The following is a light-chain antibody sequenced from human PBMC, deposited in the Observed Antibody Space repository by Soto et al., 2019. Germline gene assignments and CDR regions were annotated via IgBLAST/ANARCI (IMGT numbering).Light chain of an antibody. J-gene: IGKJ2*01. CDR1: QSISSW. CDR3: QQYNSWYS. V-gene: IGKV1-5*03. Sequence: DIPMTPSPSTLSASVGDRVTITCRASQSISSWLAWYQQKPGKAPKLLIYKASSLESGVPSRFSGSGSGTEFTLTISSLQPDDFATYYCQQYNSWYSFGQGTKLEIK. CDR2: KAS.